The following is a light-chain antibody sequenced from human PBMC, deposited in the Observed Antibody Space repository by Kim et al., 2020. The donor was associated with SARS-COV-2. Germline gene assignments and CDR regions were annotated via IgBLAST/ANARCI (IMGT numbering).Light chain of an antibody. CDR3: LQHNTYPIT. J-gene: IGKJ5*01. Sequence: GERGTMTSGASKEIRNDLGWYQQNPGRAHKRRIYYASSLQSGGTSRFSGSGSGTEFTLTISSLQPEDFATYFCLQHNTYPITCGQGTRREIK. V-gene: IGKV1-17*01. CDR1: KEIRND. CDR2: YAS.